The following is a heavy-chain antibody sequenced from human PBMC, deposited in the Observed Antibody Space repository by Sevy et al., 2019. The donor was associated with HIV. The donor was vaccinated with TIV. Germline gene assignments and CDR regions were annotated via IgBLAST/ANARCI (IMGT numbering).Heavy chain of an antibody. V-gene: IGHV4-34*01. Sequence: SETLSLTCAVYGGSLSGYYWSWIRQTPGKRLEWIGDIIPSGDTNYNPSLKSRVTISIDTSKNQFSLKLNSVTAADTAMYFCARGQWEHSYWGQGSLVTVSS. D-gene: IGHD1-26*01. J-gene: IGHJ4*02. CDR1: GGSLSGYY. CDR2: IIPSGDT. CDR3: ARGQWEHSY.